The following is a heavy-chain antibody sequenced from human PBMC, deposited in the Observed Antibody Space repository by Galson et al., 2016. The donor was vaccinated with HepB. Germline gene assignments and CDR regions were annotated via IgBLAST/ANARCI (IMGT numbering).Heavy chain of an antibody. CDR1: GFTLSSYW. J-gene: IGHJ4*02. V-gene: IGHV3-74*01. CDR3: ARVNGRNLDY. D-gene: IGHD2-8*01. CDR2: INSDGSST. Sequence: SLRLSCAASGFTLSSYWMHWVRQAPGKGLVWVSHINSDGSSTNYADSVKGRFTISRDNTKNTLYLQMNSLRAEDAAVYYCARVNGRNLDYWGQGTLVTVSS.